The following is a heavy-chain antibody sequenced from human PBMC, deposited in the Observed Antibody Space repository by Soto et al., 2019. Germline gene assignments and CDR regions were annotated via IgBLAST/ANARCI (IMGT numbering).Heavy chain of an antibody. CDR1: GFTFSSYW. CDR2: IKNDGTRT. J-gene: IGHJ3*02. CDR3: ARDVEMTTSGDAFDI. Sequence: DVQLVESGGGLVQPGGSLRLSCAASGFTFSSYWMHWVRQAPGEGLVWVSRIKNDGTRTNYADSVKGRFTASRDNAKNTLYLQMNSLRAEDTAVYYCARDVEMTTSGDAFDIWGQGTMVTVSS. V-gene: IGHV3-74*01. D-gene: IGHD2-21*02.